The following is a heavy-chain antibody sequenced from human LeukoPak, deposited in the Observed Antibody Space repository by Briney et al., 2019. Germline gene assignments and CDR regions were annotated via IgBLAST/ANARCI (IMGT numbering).Heavy chain of an antibody. CDR2: ISGSGGST. CDR1: GFTFRSYA. CDR3: AREGWDLNALDI. D-gene: IGHD1-26*01. J-gene: IGHJ3*02. V-gene: IGHV3-23*01. Sequence: GGSLTLSCTASGFTFRSYAVSWVRQAPGKGLEWVSAISGSGGSTYYADSVKGRFTISRDNSKNTLYLQMDSLRVEDTAVYYCAREGWDLNALDIWGQGTMVTVSP.